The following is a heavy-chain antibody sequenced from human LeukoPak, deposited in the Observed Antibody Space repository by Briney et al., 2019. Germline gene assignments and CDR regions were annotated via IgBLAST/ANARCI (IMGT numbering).Heavy chain of an antibody. D-gene: IGHD3-3*01. CDR1: GFTFDDYA. CDR2: IIWNSGSI. CDR3: AREQYYDFWSGPLL. J-gene: IGHJ2*01. Sequence: GRCLRLSCAASGFTFDDYAMHWVRQAPGKGLEWVSGIIWNSGSIGYADSVKGRFTISRDNAKNSLYLQMNSLRAEDTAVYYCAREQYYDFWSGPLLWGRGTLVTVSS. V-gene: IGHV3-9*01.